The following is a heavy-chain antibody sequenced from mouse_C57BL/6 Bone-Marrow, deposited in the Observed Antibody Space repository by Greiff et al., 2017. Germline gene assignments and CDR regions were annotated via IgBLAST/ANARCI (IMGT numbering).Heavy chain of an antibody. D-gene: IGHD1-1*01. J-gene: IGHJ1*03. CDR2: ISYDGSN. V-gene: IGHV3-6*01. Sequence: ESGPGLVKPSQSLSLTCSVTGYSITSGYYWNWIRQFPGNKLEWMGYISYDGSNNYNPSIKNRIPITRDTSKNQFCLKLNSVTTEDTATYYCAREEIIYDDGSSPFYWYFDVWGTGTTVTVSS. CDR3: AREEIIYDDGSSPFYWYFDV. CDR1: GYSITSGYY.